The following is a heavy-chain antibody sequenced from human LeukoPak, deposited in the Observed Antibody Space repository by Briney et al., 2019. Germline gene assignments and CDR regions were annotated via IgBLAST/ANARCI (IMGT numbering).Heavy chain of an antibody. CDR1: GFIVSSNY. J-gene: IGHJ4*02. D-gene: IGHD4-17*01. Sequence: PGGSLRLSCAASGFIVSSNYMSWVRQAPGKGLEWVSVIYSGGSTYYADSVKGRFTISRDNSKNTLYLQMSSLRAEDTAVYYCARRFYGDYPFDYWGQGTLVTVSS. V-gene: IGHV3-53*01. CDR3: ARRFYGDYPFDY. CDR2: IYSGGST.